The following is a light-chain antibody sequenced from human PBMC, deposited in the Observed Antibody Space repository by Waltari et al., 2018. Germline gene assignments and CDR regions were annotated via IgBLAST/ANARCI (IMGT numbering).Light chain of an antibody. CDR1: QAVGNNY. CDR3: QQYAYWWT. CDR2: DAS. Sequence: EIVLTQSPGTLSLSPGDRAPLSCRASQAVGNNYIAWYQQKPGQAPRRLIYDASHRATGIPDRFSGSGSGTEFTLTISRLEPEDFAVYYCQQYAYWWTFGQGTKVEIK. V-gene: IGKV3-20*01. J-gene: IGKJ1*01.